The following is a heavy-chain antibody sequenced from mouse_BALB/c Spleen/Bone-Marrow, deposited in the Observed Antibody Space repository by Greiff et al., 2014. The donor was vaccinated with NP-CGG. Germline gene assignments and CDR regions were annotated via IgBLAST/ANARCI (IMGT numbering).Heavy chain of an antibody. V-gene: IGHV1S41*01. CDR1: GYSFTSYW. CDR2: IAPGSDTT. D-gene: IGHD1-1*01. J-gene: IGHJ2*01. CDR3: ARFPFCYGSSFYYFDY. Sequence: DLVKPGASVKLSCKASGYSFTSYWINWIKQRPGQGLEWIERIAPGSDTTYYNEMFKGKATLTVDTSSTTAYIQLSSLSSEDSAVYFCARFPFCYGSSFYYFDYWGQGTTLTVSS.